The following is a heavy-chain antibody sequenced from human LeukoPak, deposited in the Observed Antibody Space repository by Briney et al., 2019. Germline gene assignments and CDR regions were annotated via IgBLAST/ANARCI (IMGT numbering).Heavy chain of an antibody. Sequence: ASVKVSCKASGYAFTGYYMHWVRQAPGQGLEWMGWINPNSGGTNYAQKFQGRVTITRDTSISTAYMELSRLRSDDTAVYYCARVSIQGSSGWDDAFDIWGQGTMVTVSS. CDR3: ARVSIQGSSGWDDAFDI. CDR2: INPNSGGT. V-gene: IGHV1-2*02. J-gene: IGHJ3*02. CDR1: GYAFTGYY. D-gene: IGHD6-19*01.